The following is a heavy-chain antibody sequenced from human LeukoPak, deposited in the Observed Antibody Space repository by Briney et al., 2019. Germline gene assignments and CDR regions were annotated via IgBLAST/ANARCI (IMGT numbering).Heavy chain of an antibody. Sequence: PSETLSLTCTISGGSISSSSYYWGWIRQPPGKGLEWIGSIYYSGSTYYNPSLKSQVTISVDTSKNQFSLKLTSVTAADTAVYFCARHADGAAFGYWGQGTLVTVSS. V-gene: IGHV4-39*01. CDR1: GGSISSSSYY. J-gene: IGHJ4*02. CDR2: IYYSGST. D-gene: IGHD2-15*01. CDR3: ARHADGAAFGY.